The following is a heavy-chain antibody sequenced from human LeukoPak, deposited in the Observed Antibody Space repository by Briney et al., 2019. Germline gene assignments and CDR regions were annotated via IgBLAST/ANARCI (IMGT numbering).Heavy chain of an antibody. V-gene: IGHV3-53*01. J-gene: IGHJ4*02. CDR2: IYSSGGT. CDR3: GGFEAAAGLDY. CDR1: GFTVSTNF. D-gene: IGHD6-13*01. Sequence: GGSLRLSCAASGFTVSTNFLNWVRQAPGKGLGWVSVIYSSGGTYYADSVKGRFTISRDKSKNTLYLQMNSLRAEDTAVYYCGGFEAAAGLDYWGQGILVTVSS.